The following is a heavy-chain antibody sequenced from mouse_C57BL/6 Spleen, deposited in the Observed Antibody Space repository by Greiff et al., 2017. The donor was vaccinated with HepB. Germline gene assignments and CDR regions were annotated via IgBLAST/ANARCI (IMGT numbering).Heavy chain of an antibody. J-gene: IGHJ1*03. CDR2: INPSNGGT. D-gene: IGHD2-5*01. V-gene: IGHV1-53*01. Sequence: QVQLQQPGTELVKPGASVKLSCKASGYTFTSYWMHWVKQRPGQGLEWIGNINPSNGGTNYNEKFKSKAILTVDKSSSTAYMQLSSLTSEDSAVYYCARSYYSNYERYFDVWGTGTTVTVSS. CDR3: ARSYYSNYERYFDV. CDR1: GYTFTSYW.